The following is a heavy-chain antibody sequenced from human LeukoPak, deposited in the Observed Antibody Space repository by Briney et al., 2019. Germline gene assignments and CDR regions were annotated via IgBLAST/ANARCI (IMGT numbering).Heavy chain of an antibody. CDR2: INPNSGNT. V-gene: IGHV1-8*01. D-gene: IGHD6-13*01. Sequence: ASVKVSCKASGYTFTSYDINCVRQATGQGLEWMGWINPNSGNTGYAQKFQGRVTMTRNTSISTAYMELSSLRSEDTAVYYCARREGIAAAGWFHYYYGMDVWGQGTTVTVSS. CDR1: GYTFTSYD. CDR3: ARREGIAAAGWFHYYYGMDV. J-gene: IGHJ6*02.